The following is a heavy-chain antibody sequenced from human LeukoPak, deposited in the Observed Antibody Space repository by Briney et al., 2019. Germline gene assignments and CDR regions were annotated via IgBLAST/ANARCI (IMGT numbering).Heavy chain of an antibody. CDR1: GFTFSSYE. Sequence: QTGGSLRLSCAASGFTFSSYEMNWVRQAPGKGLEWVSYISSSGSNIYYADSVKGRFTISRDNAKNSLYLQMNSLRAEDTAEYYCARDSSNPIVSGSYHYYYYYRHVWEKGTTVT. D-gene: IGHD3-16*02. V-gene: IGHV3-48*03. J-gene: IGHJ6*03. CDR3: ARDSSNPIVSGSYHYYYYYRHV. CDR2: ISSSGSNI.